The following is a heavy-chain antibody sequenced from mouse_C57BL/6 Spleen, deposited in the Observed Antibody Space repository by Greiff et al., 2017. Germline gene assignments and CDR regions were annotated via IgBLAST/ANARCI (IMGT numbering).Heavy chain of an antibody. D-gene: IGHD4-1*01. Sequence: QVHVKQSGAELVKPGASVKISCKASGYAFSSYWMNWVKQRPGKGLEWIGQIYPGDGDTNYNGKFTGKATLTADKSSSTAYMQLSSLTSEDSAVYFCARDWAYAMDYWGQGTSVTVSS. V-gene: IGHV1-80*01. CDR1: GYAFSSYW. J-gene: IGHJ4*01. CDR2: IYPGDGDT. CDR3: ARDWAYAMDY.